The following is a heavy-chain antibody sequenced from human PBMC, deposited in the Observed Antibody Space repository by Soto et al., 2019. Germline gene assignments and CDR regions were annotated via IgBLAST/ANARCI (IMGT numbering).Heavy chain of an antibody. CDR2: ITYDESNK. CDR3: ARGKGQQVGLYYFDS. J-gene: IGHJ4*02. D-gene: IGHD1-26*01. CDR1: GFMFSDYG. Sequence: QVHLVESGGGVVQPWRSLRLSCAASGFMFSDYGMHWVRQAPGKGLEWVAGITYDESNKFYVDSVKGRFTISRDNSKNTLFLQMNNVRAEDTAVYYCARGKGQQVGLYYFDSWGQGTLVTVSS. V-gene: IGHV3-33*01.